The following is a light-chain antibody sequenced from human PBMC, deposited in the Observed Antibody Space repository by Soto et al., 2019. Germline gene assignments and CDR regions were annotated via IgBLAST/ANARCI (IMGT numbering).Light chain of an antibody. J-gene: IGKJ1*01. CDR3: QHYGSSWT. CDR1: QSVSSSY. CDR2: DTS. Sequence: EIVLTQSPGTLSLSPGERATLSCRASQSVSSSYLAWYQQKPGQAPRLLIYDTSTRATGVPDRFSGSGSGTDFALTISRVEPEDFAVYYCQHYGSSWTFGQGTKVDIK. V-gene: IGKV3-20*01.